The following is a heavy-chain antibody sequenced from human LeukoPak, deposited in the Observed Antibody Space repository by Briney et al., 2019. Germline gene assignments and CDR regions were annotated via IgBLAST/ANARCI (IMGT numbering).Heavy chain of an antibody. CDR1: GYDFTSYY. Sequence: ASVKVSCKASGYDFTSYYMHWLRQAPGQGLEGMAIISPSSGSTSFAQKFQGRLSMTRDTSTSTVYMELRSLRSEDTAVYYCARGSSTAVVILDPYYFDSWGQGTLVTVSS. CDR2: ISPSSGST. D-gene: IGHD3-22*01. V-gene: IGHV1-46*01. CDR3: ARGSSTAVVILDPYYFDS. J-gene: IGHJ4*02.